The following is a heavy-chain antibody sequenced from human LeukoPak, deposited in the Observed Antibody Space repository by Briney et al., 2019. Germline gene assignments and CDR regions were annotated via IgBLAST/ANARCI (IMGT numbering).Heavy chain of an antibody. V-gene: IGHV1-18*01. CDR1: GYTFTNYG. CDR3: ARDRRRGYYGSGSSYNWFDP. D-gene: IGHD3-10*01. Sequence: ASVKVSCKASGYTFTNYGISWVRQAPGQGLEWMGWINTDTGNTNYAQKLQGRVTITKDTSTTTASMELRSLRSDDTAVYYCARDRRRGYYGSGSSYNWFDPWGQGTLVTVSS. CDR2: INTDTGNT. J-gene: IGHJ5*02.